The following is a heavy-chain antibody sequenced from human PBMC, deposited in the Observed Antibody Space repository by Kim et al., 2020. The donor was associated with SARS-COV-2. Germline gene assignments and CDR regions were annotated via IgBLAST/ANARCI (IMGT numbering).Heavy chain of an antibody. V-gene: IGHV3-33*08. Sequence: GGSLRLSCAASGFTFSSYGMHWVRQAPGKGLEWVAVIWYDGSNKYYADSVKGRFTISRDNSKNTLYLQMNSLRAEDTAVYYCARESGDYYDSSGFGYWGQGTLVTVSS. CDR2: IWYDGSNK. CDR3: ARESGDYYDSSGFGY. CDR1: GFTFSSYG. J-gene: IGHJ4*02. D-gene: IGHD3-22*01.